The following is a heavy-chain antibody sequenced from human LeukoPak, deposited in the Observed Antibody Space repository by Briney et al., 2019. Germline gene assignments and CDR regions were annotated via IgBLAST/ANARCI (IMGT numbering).Heavy chain of an antibody. CDR2: IYYSGST. CDR1: GGSISSSSYY. D-gene: IGHD6-19*01. CDR3: ARIRRAGYSSGWYPMGTYYFDY. J-gene: IGHJ4*02. Sequence: SETLSLTCTVSGGSISSSSYYWGWIRQPPGKGLEWIGSIYYSGSTYYNPSLKSRVTISVDTSKNQFSLELSSVTAADTAVYYCARIRRAGYSSGWYPMGTYYFDYWGQGTLVTVSS. V-gene: IGHV4-39*01.